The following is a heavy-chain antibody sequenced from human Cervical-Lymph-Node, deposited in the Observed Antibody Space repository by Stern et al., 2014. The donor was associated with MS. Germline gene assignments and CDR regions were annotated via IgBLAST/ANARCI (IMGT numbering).Heavy chain of an antibody. Sequence: VQLVQSGGGVVQPGRSLRISCAASGFTLSNYAMHWVRQAPDKGLEWVAIISYDGSIKDYADSVRGRFTISRDISMNTLYLQMDSLRAEDTALYYCVRDPGLTAMVKFDYWGQGTLGTVSA. CDR3: VRDPGLTAMVKFDY. CDR1: GFTLSNYA. D-gene: IGHD5-18*01. CDR2: ISYDGSIK. J-gene: IGHJ4*02. V-gene: IGHV3-30*04.